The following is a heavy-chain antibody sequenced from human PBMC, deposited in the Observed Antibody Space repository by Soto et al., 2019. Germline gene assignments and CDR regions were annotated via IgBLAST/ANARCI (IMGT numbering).Heavy chain of an antibody. Sequence: GGSLRLSCAASGFTFSSYSMNWVRQAPGKGLEWVSSISSSSSYIYYADSVKGRFTISRDNAKNSLYLQMNSLRAEDTAVYYCAIPPALRVAARPDYYYYYYMDVWGKGTTVTVSS. V-gene: IGHV3-21*01. CDR3: AIPPALRVAARPDYYYYYYMDV. J-gene: IGHJ6*03. CDR1: GFTFSSYS. D-gene: IGHD6-6*01. CDR2: ISSSSSYI.